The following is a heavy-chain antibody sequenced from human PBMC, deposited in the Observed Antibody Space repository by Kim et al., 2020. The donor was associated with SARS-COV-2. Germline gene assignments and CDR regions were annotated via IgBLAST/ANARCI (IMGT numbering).Heavy chain of an antibody. CDR1: GFTFNAYA. J-gene: IGHJ6*02. V-gene: IGHV3-23*01. D-gene: IGHD6-13*01. CDR2: ISGGGTST. Sequence: GGSLRLSCVASGFTFNAYAMSWVRQAPGKGLEWVSVISGGGTSTDYADSVRGRFTISRDNSKNTLFLQMNSLRVEDTAVYYCAKWRAAARYYYYGMDVWGQGTTVTVSS. CDR3: AKWRAAARYYYYGMDV.